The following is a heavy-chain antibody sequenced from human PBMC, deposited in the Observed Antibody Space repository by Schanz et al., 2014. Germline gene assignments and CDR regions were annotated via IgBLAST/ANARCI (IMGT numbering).Heavy chain of an antibody. CDR1: GITFSSFG. D-gene: IGHD5-18*01. J-gene: IGHJ6*02. V-gene: IGHV3-33*01. Sequence: QVHLVESGGGVVQPGRSLRLSCAASGITFSSFGMHWVRQAPGKGLEWVAVIWYDGSNKYYADSVKGRFTISRDNSKNTLYLQMNSLRAEDTAVYYCARDRPGYHGYYGMDVWGQGTTVTVSS. CDR2: IWYDGSNK. CDR3: ARDRPGYHGYYGMDV.